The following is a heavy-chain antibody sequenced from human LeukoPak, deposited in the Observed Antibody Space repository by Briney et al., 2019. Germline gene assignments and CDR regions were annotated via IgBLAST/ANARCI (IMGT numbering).Heavy chain of an antibody. J-gene: IGHJ4*02. V-gene: IGHV1-69*04. D-gene: IGHD2-15*01. CDR1: GGTFSSYT. Sequence: ASVKVSCKASGGTFSSYTISWVRQAPGQGLEWMGRIIPILGIANYAQKFQGRVTITADKSTSTAYMELSSLRSEDTAVYYCARDGGRYCSGGSCSWGSDYWGQGTLVTVSS. CDR2: IIPILGIA. CDR3: ARDGGRYCSGGSCSWGSDY.